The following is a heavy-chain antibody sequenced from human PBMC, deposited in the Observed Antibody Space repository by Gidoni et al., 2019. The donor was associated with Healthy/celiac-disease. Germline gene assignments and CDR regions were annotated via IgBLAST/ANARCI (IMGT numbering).Heavy chain of an antibody. CDR3: ARDGGESLGIADAFDI. V-gene: IGHV4-59*01. CDR1: GGSISSYY. Sequence: QVQLQESGPGLVKPSETLSLTCTVSGGSISSYYWSWIRQPPGKGLEWIGYIYYSGSTNYNPSLKSRVTISVDTSKNQFSLKLSSVTAADTAVYYCARDGGESLGIADAFDIWGQGTMVTVSS. D-gene: IGHD6-13*01. J-gene: IGHJ3*02. CDR2: IYYSGST.